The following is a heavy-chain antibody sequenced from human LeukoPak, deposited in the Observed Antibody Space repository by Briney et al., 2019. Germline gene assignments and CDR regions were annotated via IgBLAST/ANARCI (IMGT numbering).Heavy chain of an antibody. J-gene: IGHJ4*02. CDR2: ISGSGGST. D-gene: IGHD6-19*01. Sequence: PGGSLRLSCAASGFTFSSNAMSWVRQAPGKGLEWVSAISGSGGSTYYADSVKGRFTISRDNSKNTLYLQMNSLRAEDTAVYYCATRRSYSSGWYYFDYWGQGTLVTVSS. V-gene: IGHV3-23*01. CDR1: GFTFSSNA. CDR3: ATRRSYSSGWYYFDY.